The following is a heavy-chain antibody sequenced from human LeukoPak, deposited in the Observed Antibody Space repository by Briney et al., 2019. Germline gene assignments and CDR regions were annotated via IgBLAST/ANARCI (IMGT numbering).Heavy chain of an antibody. CDR2: IYYSGST. Sequence: SETLFLTCTVSGGSISSYYWSWIRQPPGKGLEWIGYIYYSGSTNYNPSLKSRVTISVDTSKNQFSLKLSSVTAADTAVYYCARVQDLYYFDYWGQGTLVTVSS. V-gene: IGHV4-59*01. J-gene: IGHJ4*02. CDR3: ARVQDLYYFDY. CDR1: GGSISSYY.